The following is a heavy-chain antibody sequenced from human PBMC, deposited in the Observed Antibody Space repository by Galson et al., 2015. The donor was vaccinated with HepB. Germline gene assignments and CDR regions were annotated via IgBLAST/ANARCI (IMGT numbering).Heavy chain of an antibody. V-gene: IGHV4-34*01. CDR1: GGSFSGYY. D-gene: IGHD2-2*01. Sequence: LSLTCAVYGGSFSGYYWSWIRQPPGKGLEWIGEINHSGSTNYNPSLKSRVTISVDTSKNQFSLKLSSVTAADTAVYYCARASRPLGYCSSTSCYPLVYFQHWGQGTLVTVSS. J-gene: IGHJ1*01. CDR2: INHSGST. CDR3: ARASRPLGYCSSTSCYPLVYFQH.